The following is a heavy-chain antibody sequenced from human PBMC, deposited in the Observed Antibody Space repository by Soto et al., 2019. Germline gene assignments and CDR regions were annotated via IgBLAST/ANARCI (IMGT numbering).Heavy chain of an antibody. CDR2: IYYSGST. CDR1: GGSISSSSYY. Sequence: QLQLQESGPGLVKPSETLSLTCTVSGGSISSSSYYWGWIRQPPGKGLEWIGSIYYSGSTYYNPSRKSRVTISVATYKNQFSLKLSSVTAADTAVYYCASQQLVHYYYGMDVWGQGTTVTVSS. D-gene: IGHD6-13*01. CDR3: ASQQLVHYYYGMDV. J-gene: IGHJ6*02. V-gene: IGHV4-39*01.